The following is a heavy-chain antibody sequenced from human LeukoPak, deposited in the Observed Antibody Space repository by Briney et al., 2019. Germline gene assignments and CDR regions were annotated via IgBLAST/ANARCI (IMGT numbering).Heavy chain of an antibody. CDR1: GFTFSSYG. J-gene: IGHJ3*02. V-gene: IGHV3-30*02. CDR3: AREYSCSSGKAFDI. Sequence: GGSLRLSCAASGFTFSSYGMHWVRQAPGKGLEWVAFIRYDGSNKYYADSVKGRFTISRDNSKNTLYLQMNSLRAEDTAVYYCAREYSCSSGKAFDIWGQGTMVTVSS. D-gene: IGHD6-6*01. CDR2: IRYDGSNK.